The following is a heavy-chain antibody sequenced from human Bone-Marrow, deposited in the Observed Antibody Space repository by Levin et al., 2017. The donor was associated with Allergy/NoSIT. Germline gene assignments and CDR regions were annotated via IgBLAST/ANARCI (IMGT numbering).Heavy chain of an antibody. V-gene: IGHV4-59*08. CDR1: GGSISSSY. D-gene: IGHD1-26*01. J-gene: IGHJ4*02. CDR3: ARGGPSGDYFDY. Sequence: SQTLSLTCTVSGGSISSSYWSWIRQPPGKGLEWIGYIYSSGNTNYNPSLKSRVTMSVDTSKNQFSLKLTSVTAADTAVYYCARGGPSGDYFDYWGQGALVTVSS. CDR2: IYSSGNT.